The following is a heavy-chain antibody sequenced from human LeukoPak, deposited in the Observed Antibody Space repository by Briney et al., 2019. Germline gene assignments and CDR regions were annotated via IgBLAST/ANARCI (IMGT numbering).Heavy chain of an antibody. CDR2: IYYSGST. Sequence: SETLSLTCTVSGGSISSYYWSWIRQPPGKGLEWIGYIYYSGSTNYNPSLKSRVTMSVDTSKNQFSLKLSSVTAADTAVYYCARYSSGSRAFDIWGQGTMVTVSS. CDR3: ARYSSGSRAFDI. D-gene: IGHD6-19*01. V-gene: IGHV4-59*12. J-gene: IGHJ3*02. CDR1: GGSISSYY.